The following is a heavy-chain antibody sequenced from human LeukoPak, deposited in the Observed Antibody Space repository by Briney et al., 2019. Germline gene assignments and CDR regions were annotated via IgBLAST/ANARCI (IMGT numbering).Heavy chain of an antibody. CDR1: GGSISSFH. V-gene: IGHV4-4*07. CDR2: FYNSGCT. CDR3: ARHKAVSGMGTFDY. J-gene: IGHJ4*02. Sequence: SETLSLTCTVSGGSISSFHWNWIRQPAGKGLEWIGRFYNSGCTNYNPSLKSRVTMSVDPSKNQFSLRLNSVTAADTAVYYCARHKAVSGMGTFDYWGRGTVVSVFS. D-gene: IGHD6-19*01.